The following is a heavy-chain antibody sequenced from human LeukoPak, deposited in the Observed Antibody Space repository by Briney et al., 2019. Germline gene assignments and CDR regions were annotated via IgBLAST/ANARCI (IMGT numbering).Heavy chain of an antibody. CDR3: GHCTTTSCYAGGR. V-gene: IGHV3-21*01. CDR2: ISSSSTYI. CDR1: GFTFSSYS. D-gene: IGHD2-2*01. Sequence: PGGSLRLSCAASGFTFSSYSMNWVRQAPGKGLEWVSSISSSSTYIYYADLVKGRFTISRDNAKNSLYLQMNSLSAEDTAVYYCGHCTTTSCYAGGRWGQGTLVTVSS. J-gene: IGHJ4*02.